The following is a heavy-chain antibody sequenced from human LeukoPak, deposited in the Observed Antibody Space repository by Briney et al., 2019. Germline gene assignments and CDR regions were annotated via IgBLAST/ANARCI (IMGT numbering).Heavy chain of an antibody. Sequence: GGSLRLSCAASGFTFSSYSMNWVRQAPGKGLEWVSSISSSSSYIYYADSVKGRFTISRDNAKNSLYLQMNSLRAEDTAVFYCARSPPDYGGQYSFDYWGQGTLVTVSS. CDR1: GFTFSSYS. J-gene: IGHJ4*02. D-gene: IGHD4-23*01. CDR2: ISSSSSYI. CDR3: ARSPPDYGGQYSFDY. V-gene: IGHV3-21*01.